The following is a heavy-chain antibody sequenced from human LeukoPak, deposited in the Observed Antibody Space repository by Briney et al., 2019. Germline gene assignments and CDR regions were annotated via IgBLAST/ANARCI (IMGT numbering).Heavy chain of an antibody. J-gene: IGHJ4*02. CDR3: ARANDFWSPTDY. CDR1: GYTFTSYD. D-gene: IGHD3-3*01. CDR2: MNPNSGNT. Sequence: ASVKVSCKASGYTFTSYDINWVRQAAGQGLEWMGWMNPNSGNTGYAQKFQGRVTMTRNTSISTAYMELSSLRSEDTAVYYCARANDFWSPTDYWGQGTLVTVSS. V-gene: IGHV1-8*01.